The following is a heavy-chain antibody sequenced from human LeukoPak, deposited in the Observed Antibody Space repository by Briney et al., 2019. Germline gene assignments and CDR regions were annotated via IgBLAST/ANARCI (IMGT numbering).Heavy chain of an antibody. CDR2: IVVGSGNT. D-gene: IGHD2-2*02. CDR1: GFTFTSSA. Sequence: ASVKVSCKASGFTFTSSAMQWVRQARGQRLEWIGWIVVGSGNTNYAQKFQERVTITRDMSTSTAYMELSSLRSEDTAVYYCAAGQVYCSSTSCYKGYYYYYMDVWDKGTTVTVSS. J-gene: IGHJ6*03. V-gene: IGHV1-58*02. CDR3: AAGQVYCSSTSCYKGYYYYYMDV.